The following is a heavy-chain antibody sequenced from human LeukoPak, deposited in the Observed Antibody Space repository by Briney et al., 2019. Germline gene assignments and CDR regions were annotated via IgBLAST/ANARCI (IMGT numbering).Heavy chain of an antibody. Sequence: PGGSLRLPCVASGFNFYSFTMNWVRQAPGKGLEWVSRIKSDGGTNYADSVKGRFTISRDNAKKTVSLQMNSLRPEDTGVYYCARAPSEIGGYYPEYFRHWGQGTLVTVSS. CDR3: ARAPSEIGGYYPEYFRH. J-gene: IGHJ1*01. CDR1: GFNFYSFT. V-gene: IGHV3-74*01. CDR2: IKSDGGT. D-gene: IGHD3-22*01.